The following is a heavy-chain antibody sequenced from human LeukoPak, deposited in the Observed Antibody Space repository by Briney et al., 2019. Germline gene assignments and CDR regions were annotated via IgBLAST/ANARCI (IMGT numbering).Heavy chain of an antibody. J-gene: IGHJ4*02. Sequence: PGGSLRLSCAASGFTFSSYWMHWVRQAPGKGLVWVSRLNSDGSSTSYADSVKGRFTISRDNAETTLHLQMNNLRAEDTAVYYCAKGYCSSATCYSRFDYWGQGTLVTVSS. CDR3: AKGYCSSATCYSRFDY. CDR2: LNSDGSST. CDR1: GFTFSSYW. V-gene: IGHV3-74*01. D-gene: IGHD2-2*01.